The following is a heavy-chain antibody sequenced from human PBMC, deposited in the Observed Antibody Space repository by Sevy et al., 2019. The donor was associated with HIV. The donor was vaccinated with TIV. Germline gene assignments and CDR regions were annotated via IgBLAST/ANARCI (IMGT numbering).Heavy chain of an antibody. CDR1: QFTFSTDA. CDR3: AKDRGGYCSGGTCYAHAFDL. D-gene: IGHD2-15*01. V-gene: IGHV3-23*01. CDR2: ISGRGTST. J-gene: IGHJ3*01. Sequence: GGSLRLSCTASQFTFSTDAMSWVRQAPGKGLEWVSIISGRGTSTYYADSVKDRFSISRDNSRGTLHLQMNSLRAEDTALYYCAKDRGGYCSGGTCYAHAFDLWGPGTMVTVSS.